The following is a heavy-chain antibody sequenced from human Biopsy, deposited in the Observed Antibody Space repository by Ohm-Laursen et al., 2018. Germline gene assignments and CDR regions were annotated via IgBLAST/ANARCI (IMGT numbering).Heavy chain of an antibody. CDR2: IFKDGNT. CDR1: GYSISSDYR. J-gene: IGHJ4*02. D-gene: IGHD6-19*01. V-gene: IGHV4-38-2*01. Sequence: SETLSLTCAVSGYSISSDYRWGWIRQAPGKTLEWLGNIFKDGNTHYNPSPRSRLIISIDTSKNQFSPMMTSVSGADTAVYFCARVGSGWAPFDKWGPGTLVTVSS. CDR3: ARVGSGWAPFDK.